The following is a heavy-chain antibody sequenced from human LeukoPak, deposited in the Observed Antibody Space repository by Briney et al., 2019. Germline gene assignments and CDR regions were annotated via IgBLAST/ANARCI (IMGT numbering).Heavy chain of an antibody. D-gene: IGHD1-14*01. CDR1: GFTFSSYS. J-gene: IGHJ3*02. CDR2: SYSDTNT. V-gene: IGHV3-53*01. Sequence: GGSLRLSCAASGFTFSSYSMNWVRQAPGKGLEWVSISYSDTNTNYADSVKGRFTISRDTSQNTLSLQMNSLRAEDTAVYYCVRKNRDFNAAFDIWGQGTVVTVSS. CDR3: VRKNRDFNAAFDI.